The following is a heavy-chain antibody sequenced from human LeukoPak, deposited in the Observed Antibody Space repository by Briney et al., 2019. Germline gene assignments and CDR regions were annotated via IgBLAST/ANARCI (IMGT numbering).Heavy chain of an antibody. CDR1: GGSISSGTYY. CDR2: IYNSGSI. D-gene: IGHD6-19*01. Sequence: SETLSLTCTVSGGSISSGTYYWSWIRQPAEKGLEWIGRIYNSGSINYNPSLKSRVTISADTSKNQFSLKLSSVTAADTAVYYCATVGAVAGKYYFDYWGQGTLVTVSS. J-gene: IGHJ4*02. V-gene: IGHV4-61*02. CDR3: ATVGAVAGKYYFDY.